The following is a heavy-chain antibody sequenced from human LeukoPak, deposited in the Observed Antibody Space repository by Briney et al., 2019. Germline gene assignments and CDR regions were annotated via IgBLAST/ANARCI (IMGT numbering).Heavy chain of an antibody. D-gene: IGHD3-3*01. CDR1: GYTFTGYY. Sequence: GASVKVSCKASGYTFTGYYMHWVRQAPGQGLEWMGWINPNSGGTNYAQKFQGRVTMTRDTSISTAYMELSRLRSDDTAVYYCARVDFWSGYYLEYNWFDPWGQGTLVTVTS. V-gene: IGHV1-2*02. CDR2: INPNSGGT. CDR3: ARVDFWSGYYLEYNWFDP. J-gene: IGHJ5*02.